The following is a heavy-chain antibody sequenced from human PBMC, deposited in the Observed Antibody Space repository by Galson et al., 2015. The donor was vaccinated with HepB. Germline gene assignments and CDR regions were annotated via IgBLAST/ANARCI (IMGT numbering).Heavy chain of an antibody. V-gene: IGHV4-31*03. Sequence: QVQLQESGPGLVKPSQTLSLTCTVSGGSISSGGYYWSWICQHPGKGLEWIGYIYYSGSTYYNPSLKSRVTISVDTSNNQFSLKLSSVTAADTAVYYCARHEWIPYGDYFYYYGMDVWGQGTTVTVSS. J-gene: IGHJ6*02. CDR2: IYYSGST. D-gene: IGHD4-17*01. CDR3: ARHEWIPYGDYFYYYGMDV. CDR1: GGSISSGGYY.